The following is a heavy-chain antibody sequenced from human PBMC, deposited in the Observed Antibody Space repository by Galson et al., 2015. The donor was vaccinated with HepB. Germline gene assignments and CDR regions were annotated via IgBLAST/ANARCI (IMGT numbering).Heavy chain of an antibody. V-gene: IGHV3-30*03. CDR3: SRARGDHYDSGPAF. D-gene: IGHD3-10*01. Sequence: SLRLSCAASGFTFSSYWMNWVRQAPGKGLEWLAVISYDGSHKYHTDSEKGRLTVSRDNSNSTLYLEINSLRAEDTAIYFCSRARGDHYDSGPAFWGQGTLVTVSS. CDR1: GFTFSSYW. J-gene: IGHJ4*02. CDR2: ISYDGSHK.